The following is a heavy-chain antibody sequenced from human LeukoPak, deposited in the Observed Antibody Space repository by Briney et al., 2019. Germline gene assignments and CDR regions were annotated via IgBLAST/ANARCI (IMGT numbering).Heavy chain of an antibody. V-gene: IGHV3-30*02. D-gene: IGHD3-10*01. CDR3: ANERYGSGSYYSDY. Sequence: GGSLRLSCAAPGFTFSSYGMHWVRQAPGKGLEWVAFIRYDGSNKYYADSVKGRFTISRDNSKNTLYLQMNSLRAEDTAVYYCANERYGSGSYYSDYWGQGTLVTVSS. CDR1: GFTFSSYG. J-gene: IGHJ4*02. CDR2: IRYDGSNK.